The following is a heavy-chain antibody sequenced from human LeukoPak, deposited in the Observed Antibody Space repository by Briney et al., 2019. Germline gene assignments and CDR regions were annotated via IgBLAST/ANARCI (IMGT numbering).Heavy chain of an antibody. Sequence: GGSLRLSCAASGFTFSSHSMNWVRQAPGKGLEWVSSISSSRSYIYYADSVKGRFTLSRDNTKNSLYLQMNSLRAEDTAVYYCARDLQGGDYYDYWGQGTLVTVSS. CDR2: ISSSRSYI. CDR1: GFTFSSHS. D-gene: IGHD3-16*01. CDR3: ARDLQGGDYYDY. V-gene: IGHV3-21*01. J-gene: IGHJ4*02.